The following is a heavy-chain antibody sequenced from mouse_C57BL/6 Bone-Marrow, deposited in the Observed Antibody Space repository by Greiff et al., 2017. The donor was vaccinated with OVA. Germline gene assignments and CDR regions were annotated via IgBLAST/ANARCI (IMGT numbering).Heavy chain of an antibody. Sequence: EVKVVESGGGLVKPGGSLKLSCAASGFTFSSYAMSWVRQTPEKRLEWVATISDGGSYTYYPDNVKGRFTISRDNAKNNLYLQMSHLKSEDTAMYYCARDQPVDYWGQGTSVTVSS. CDR1: GFTFSSYA. CDR3: ARDQPVDY. V-gene: IGHV5-4*01. CDR2: ISDGGSYT. J-gene: IGHJ4*01.